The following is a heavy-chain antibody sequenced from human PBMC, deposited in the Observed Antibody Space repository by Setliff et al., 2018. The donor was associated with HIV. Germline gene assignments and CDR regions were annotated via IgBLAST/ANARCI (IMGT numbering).Heavy chain of an antibody. D-gene: IGHD3-10*01. CDR2: MYYVGST. V-gene: IGHV4-38-2*02. CDR3: ARSRWLSNTAYYFDF. Sequence: SETLSLTCRVSNFSIGSGYYWGWIRLPPGERPEWIGSMYYVGSTYYHPSFESRSSISIDKSENTLSLSLTSVTVADTAVYFCARSRWLSNTAYYFDFWGRGKLVTVSS. J-gene: IGHJ4*02. CDR1: NFSIGSGYY.